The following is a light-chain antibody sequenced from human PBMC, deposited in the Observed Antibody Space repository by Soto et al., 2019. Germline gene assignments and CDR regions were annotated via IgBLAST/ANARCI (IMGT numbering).Light chain of an antibody. CDR3: QQYNRYWT. CDR2: KAS. Sequence: DIQMTQSPSTLSASVGHRVTITCRASQSISSWLAWYQQKPGKDPKLLIYKASSLESGVPSRFSGSGSGTEFTLTISSLQPDDFATYYCQQYNRYWTFGQGTRVEIK. V-gene: IGKV1-5*03. CDR1: QSISSW. J-gene: IGKJ1*01.